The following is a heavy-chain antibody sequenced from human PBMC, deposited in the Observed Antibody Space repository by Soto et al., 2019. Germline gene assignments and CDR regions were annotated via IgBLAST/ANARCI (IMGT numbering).Heavy chain of an antibody. CDR1: GGSISSYY. D-gene: IGHD1-1*01. CDR2: IYYSGST. J-gene: IGHJ3*02. CDR3: ARGSGHDNDALDI. Sequence: ESLSPTCPVSGGSISSYYWSSVRQPPGKGLEWIGYIYYSGSTNNNPSLKSRVTISVDTSKNQFSLKLSSVTAAATAVYYCARGSGHDNDALDIWGQGTMVTVSS. V-gene: IGHV4-59*01.